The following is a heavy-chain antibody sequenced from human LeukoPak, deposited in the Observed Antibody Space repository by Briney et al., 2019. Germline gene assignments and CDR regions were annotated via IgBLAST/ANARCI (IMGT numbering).Heavy chain of an antibody. Sequence: ASVKVSCKASGYTFTSYGISWVRQAPGQGLEWMGWISAYNGNTNYAQKLQGRVTMTTDTSTSTAYMELRSLRPDDTVVYYCARESKWLDRKYYYYYGMDVWGQGTTVTVSS. V-gene: IGHV1-18*04. CDR1: GYTFTSYG. J-gene: IGHJ6*02. D-gene: IGHD6-19*01. CDR3: ARESKWLDRKYYYYYGMDV. CDR2: ISAYNGNT.